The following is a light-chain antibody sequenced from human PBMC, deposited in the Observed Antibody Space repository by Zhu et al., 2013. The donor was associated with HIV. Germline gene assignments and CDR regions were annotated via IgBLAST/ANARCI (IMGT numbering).Light chain of an antibody. Sequence: SSELTQDPAVSVALGLTVRITCQGDSLRRYYASWYQQKPRQAPVLVIYDDSDRPSGIPERFSGSNSGNTATLTISRVEAGDEADYYCQVWDSSSDHVVFGGGTKLTVL. J-gene: IGLJ2*01. V-gene: IGLV3-21*02. CDR3: QVWDSSSDHVV. CDR1: SLRRYY. CDR2: DDS.